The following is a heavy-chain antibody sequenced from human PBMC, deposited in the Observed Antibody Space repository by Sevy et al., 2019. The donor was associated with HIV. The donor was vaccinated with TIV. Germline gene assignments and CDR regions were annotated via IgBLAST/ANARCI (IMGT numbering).Heavy chain of an antibody. V-gene: IGHV3-7*01. CDR2: IRQDGNEI. Sequence: GGSLRLSCKASGFTFSSFWMQWVRQAPGKELERVANIRQDGNEIYYGDSVKGRFTISRDNAKNALYLQMDGLRAEDTGLYYCARRYFDLWGQGTLVTVSS. CDR1: GFTFSSFW. J-gene: IGHJ4*02. CDR3: ARRYFDL.